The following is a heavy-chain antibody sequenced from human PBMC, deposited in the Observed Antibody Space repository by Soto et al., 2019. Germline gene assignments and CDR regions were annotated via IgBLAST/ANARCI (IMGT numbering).Heavy chain of an antibody. V-gene: IGHV3-53*04. CDR3: ARGADDVDYAFAD. CDR2: IYTRGNT. J-gene: IGHJ3*01. CDR1: GFSVTRDY. D-gene: IGHD1-1*01. Sequence: QVVESGGGVVQPGGSLRLACVCSGFSVTRDYMTWIRQAPGKGLDWVSVIYTRGNTYHADSVRGRFTLSRDTSTNTCYIHMNSVTIEDTAVYYCARGADDVDYAFADWGPGTMVTVSS.